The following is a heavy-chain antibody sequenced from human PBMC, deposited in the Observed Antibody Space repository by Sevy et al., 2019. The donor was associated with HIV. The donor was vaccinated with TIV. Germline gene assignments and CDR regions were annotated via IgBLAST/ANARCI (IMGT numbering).Heavy chain of an antibody. V-gene: IGHV4-59*01. D-gene: IGHD3-9*01. CDR2: IYYSGRT. Sequence: SETLSLTCTVSGGTMSDDYSTWIRQPPGKGLEWIGNIYYSGRTNYNPSLKSRVTISIDTYKNQFSLKLSSVTAADTAVYYCARSLRSFGFIDLWGQGTMLTVSS. J-gene: IGHJ3*01. CDR3: ARSLRSFGFIDL. CDR1: GGTMSDDY.